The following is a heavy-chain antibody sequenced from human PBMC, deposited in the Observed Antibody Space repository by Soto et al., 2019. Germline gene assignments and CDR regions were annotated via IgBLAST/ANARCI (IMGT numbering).Heavy chain of an antibody. J-gene: IGHJ6*03. CDR2: ISSSGSTI. Sequence: QVQLVESGGGLVKPGGSLRLSCTASGFRFSDYYMSWIRQAPGKGLEWISYISSSGSTIYYADSVKGPFTISRDNAKNSLYLQMTSLIAEDTAVYFCACPPPGIVVEVTSREREPDCYCYMEVGGKGTTVTVS. CDR3: ACPPPGIVVEVTSREREPDCYCYMEV. D-gene: IGHD2-15*01. V-gene: IGHV3-11*01. CDR1: GFRFSDYY.